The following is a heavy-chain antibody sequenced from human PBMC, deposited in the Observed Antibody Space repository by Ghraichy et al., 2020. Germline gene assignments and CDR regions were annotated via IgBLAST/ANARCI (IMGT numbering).Heavy chain of an antibody. CDR1: GDSISSYSYY. V-gene: IGHV4-39*01. D-gene: IGHD2-21*01. Sequence: GSLRLSCSVSGDSISSYSYYWGWIRQPPGKGLEWIGSIDYSGTTFYNPSLKSRPTISVDPSKNQFSLSLRSMTATDTAVYFCARIVLLWDGDLTNLFDPWGQGTLVTVSS. CDR3: ARIVLLWDGDLTNLFDP. J-gene: IGHJ5*02. CDR2: IDYSGTT.